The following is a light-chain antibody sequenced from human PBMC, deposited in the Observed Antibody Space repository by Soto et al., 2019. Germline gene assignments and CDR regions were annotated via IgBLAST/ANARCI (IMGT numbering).Light chain of an antibody. V-gene: IGLV2-14*01. CDR1: SSDVGGYNY. J-gene: IGLJ1*01. Sequence: QSVLTQPASVSGSPGQSITISCTGTSSDVGGYNYVSWYQQHPGKAPKLMIYDVNNRPSGVSNRFSGSKSGNTASLTISGLQAEDEADYYCSSYTSSSTLYVFGTGTTVTVL. CDR3: SSYTSSSTLYV. CDR2: DVN.